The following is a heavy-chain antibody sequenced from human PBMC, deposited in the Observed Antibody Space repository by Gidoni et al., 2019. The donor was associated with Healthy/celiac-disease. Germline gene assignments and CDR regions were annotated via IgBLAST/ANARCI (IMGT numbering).Heavy chain of an antibody. CDR1: GGSISSSSYY. J-gene: IGHJ4*02. CDR3: ASYDSSGYYTDY. V-gene: IGHV4-39*07. D-gene: IGHD3-22*01. Sequence: QLQLQESGPGLVKPSETLSLTCTVSGGSISSSSYYWGWIRQPPGKGLEWIGSIYYSGSTYYNPSLKSRVTISVDTSKNQFSLKLSSVTAADTAVYYCASYDSSGYYTDYWGQGTLVTVSS. CDR2: IYYSGST.